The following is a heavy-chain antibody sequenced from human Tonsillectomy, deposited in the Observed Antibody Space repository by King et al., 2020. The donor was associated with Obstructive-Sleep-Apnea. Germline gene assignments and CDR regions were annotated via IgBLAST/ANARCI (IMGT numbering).Heavy chain of an antibody. CDR2: MYYSGSI. CDR3: VVEVTTKELVDY. V-gene: IGHV4-39*06. CDR1: GGSINRSSYY. J-gene: IGHJ4*02. D-gene: IGHD4-17*01. Sequence: RLQLQESGPRLVKPSETLSLTCSVSGGSINRSSYYWGWIRQPPGKGLEWIGSMYYSGSIFYNPSLESRLTISVDTSKNQFSLRLTSVTAADTAVYYCVVEVTTKELVDYWGQGTLVTVSS.